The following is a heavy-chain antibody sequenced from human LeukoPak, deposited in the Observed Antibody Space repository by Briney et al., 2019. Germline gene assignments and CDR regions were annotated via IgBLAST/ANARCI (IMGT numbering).Heavy chain of an antibody. CDR1: GGTFSSYA. J-gene: IGHJ1*01. D-gene: IGHD2-2*01. V-gene: IGHV1-69*05. CDR2: IIPIFGTA. CDR3: ASYCSSTSCSNAEYFQH. Sequence: GSSVKVSCKASGGTFSSYAIIWVRQAPGQGLEWMGGIIPIFGTANYAQKFQGRVTITTDESTSTAYMELSSLRSEDTAVYYCASYCSSTSCSNAEYFQHWGQGTLVTVSS.